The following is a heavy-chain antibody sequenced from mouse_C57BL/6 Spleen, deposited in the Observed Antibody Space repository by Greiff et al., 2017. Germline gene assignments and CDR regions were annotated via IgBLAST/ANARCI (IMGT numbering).Heavy chain of an antibody. V-gene: IGHV1-54*01. CDR1: GYAFTNYL. CDR3: ARGGDYGNFDY. J-gene: IGHJ2*01. D-gene: IGHD2-1*01. CDR2: INPGSGGT. Sequence: VQLQQSGAELVRPGTSVKVSCKASGYAFTNYLIEWVKQRPGQGLEWIGVINPGSGGTNYNEKFKGKATLTADKSSSTAYMQLSSLTSEDSAVYFCARGGDYGNFDYWGQGTTLTVSS.